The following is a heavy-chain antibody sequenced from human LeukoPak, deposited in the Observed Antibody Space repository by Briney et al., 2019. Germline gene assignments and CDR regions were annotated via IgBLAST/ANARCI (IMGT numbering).Heavy chain of an antibody. CDR2: IRSKAYGGTT. Sequence: GGSLRLSCTASGFTFGDYAMSWVRQAPGKGLEWVGFIRSKAYGGTTEYAASVKGRFTISRDDSKSIAYLQMNSLKTEDTAVYYCTREGIEDDFWSKAGAFDIWGQGTMVTVSS. CDR3: TREGIEDDFWSKAGAFDI. V-gene: IGHV3-49*04. D-gene: IGHD3-3*01. CDR1: GFTFGDYA. J-gene: IGHJ3*02.